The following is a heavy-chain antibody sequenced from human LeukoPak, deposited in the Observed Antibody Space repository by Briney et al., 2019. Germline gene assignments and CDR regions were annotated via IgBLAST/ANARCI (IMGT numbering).Heavy chain of an antibody. V-gene: IGHV1-24*01. CDR1: GYTLTELS. Sequence: ASVKVSCKVSGYTLTELSMHWVRQAPGKGLEWMGGFDPEDGETIYAQKFQGRVTMTEDTSTDTAYMELSSLRSEDTAVYYCATVVRDSRWGYGPEYFQHWGQGTLVTVSS. CDR2: FDPEDGET. D-gene: IGHD3-10*01. J-gene: IGHJ1*01. CDR3: ATVVRDSRWGYGPEYFQH.